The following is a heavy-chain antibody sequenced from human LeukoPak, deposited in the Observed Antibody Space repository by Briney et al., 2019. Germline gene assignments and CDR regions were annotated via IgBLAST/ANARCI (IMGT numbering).Heavy chain of an antibody. V-gene: IGHV3-48*04. Sequence: GGSLRLSCAASGFSFSSYNMNWVRQAPGKGLEWVSYISATTGKIYYADSVKGRFTISSDNSKNELYLQLNSLRGEDTAVYYCVRAFNGNSYGYGFWGQGTLVTVSS. CDR2: ISATTGKI. CDR3: VRAFNGNSYGYGF. CDR1: GFSFSSYN. J-gene: IGHJ4*02. D-gene: IGHD5-18*01.